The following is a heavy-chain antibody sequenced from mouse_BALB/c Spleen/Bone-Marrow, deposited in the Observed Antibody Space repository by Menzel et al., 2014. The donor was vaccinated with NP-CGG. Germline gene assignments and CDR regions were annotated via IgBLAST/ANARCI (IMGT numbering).Heavy chain of an antibody. CDR1: GYSITSGYY. CDR2: ISYDGSN. CDR3: ARDWDGYYFDY. J-gene: IGHJ2*01. V-gene: IGHV3-6*02. Sequence: LHESGPGLVKPSQSLSLPCSVTGYSITSGYYWHWILHFPGHKLEWMGYISYDGSNDYNPSLKNRISITRDTSKNQFFLKLNSVTTEDTATYYCARDWDGYYFDYWGQGTTLTV. D-gene: IGHD2-3*01.